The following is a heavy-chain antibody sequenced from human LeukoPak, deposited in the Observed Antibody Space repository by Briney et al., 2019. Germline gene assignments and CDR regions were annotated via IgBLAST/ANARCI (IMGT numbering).Heavy chain of an antibody. CDR2: INYIGTS. J-gene: IGHJ4*02. D-gene: IGHD3-3*01. Sequence: SETLSLTCSVSGGSISSSSYYWGWIRQPPGKGLEWIGTINYIGTSYYNPSLKSRVTMSVDTSKNQISLRLTSVTAADTAVYYCARHPFTIFGAVIISTTNFDFWGQGTLATVSS. CDR3: ARHPFTIFGAVIISTTNFDF. CDR1: GGSISSSSYY. V-gene: IGHV4-39*01.